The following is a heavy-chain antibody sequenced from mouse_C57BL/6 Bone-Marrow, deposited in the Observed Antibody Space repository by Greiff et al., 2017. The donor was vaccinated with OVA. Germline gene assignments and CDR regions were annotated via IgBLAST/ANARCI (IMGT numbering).Heavy chain of an antibody. V-gene: IGHV5-4*01. CDR1: GFTFSSYA. J-gene: IGHJ3*01. Sequence: EVKVVESGGGLVKPGGSLKLSCAASGFTFSSYAMSWVRQTPEKRLEWVATISDGGSYTYYPDNVKGRFTISRDNAKNNLYLQMSHLKSEDTAMYYCARDGTAQATYWGQGTLVTVSA. D-gene: IGHD3-2*02. CDR2: ISDGGSYT. CDR3: ARDGTAQATY.